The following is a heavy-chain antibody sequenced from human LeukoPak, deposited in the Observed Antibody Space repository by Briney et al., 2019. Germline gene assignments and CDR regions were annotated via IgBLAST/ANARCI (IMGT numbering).Heavy chain of an antibody. Sequence: GGSLRLSCAASGFTFSSSTMNWARQAPGKGLEWVSSISGGSIYIYYADSVKGRFTISRDNGKNSLYLQMNSLRAEDTAVYYCASDKTAQLDNYYYYMDVWGKGTSGTISS. CDR2: ISGGSIYI. D-gene: IGHD6-13*01. CDR1: GFTFSSST. J-gene: IGHJ6*03. V-gene: IGHV3-21*06. CDR3: ASDKTAQLDNYYYYMDV.